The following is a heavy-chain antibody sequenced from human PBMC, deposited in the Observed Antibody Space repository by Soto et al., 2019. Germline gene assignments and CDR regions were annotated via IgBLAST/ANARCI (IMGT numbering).Heavy chain of an antibody. CDR1: GGSISSSNW. J-gene: IGHJ5*02. CDR2: IYHSGST. D-gene: IGHD3-3*01. V-gene: IGHV4-4*02. CDR3: ARVYLAIFGGLGWFDP. Sequence: QVQLQESGPGLVKPSGTLSLTCAVSGGSISSSNWWSWVRQPPGKGLEWIGEIYHSGSTNYNPSLKGRVTISVDKSKNQFSLKLSSVTAADTAVYYCARVYLAIFGGLGWFDPWGQGTLVTVSS.